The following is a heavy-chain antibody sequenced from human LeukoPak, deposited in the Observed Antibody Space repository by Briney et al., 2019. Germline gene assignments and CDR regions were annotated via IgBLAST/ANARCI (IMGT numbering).Heavy chain of an antibody. CDR3: ASGEYLLLSTYFDY. J-gene: IGHJ4*02. CDR2: ISSSSSYI. Sequence: GGSLRLSCAASGFTFSSYSMNWVRQAPGKGLEWVSSISSSSSYIYYADSVKGRFTISRDNAKNSLYLQMNSLRAEDTAVYYCASGEYLLLSTYFDYWGQGTLVTVSS. CDR1: GFTFSSYS. V-gene: IGHV3-21*01. D-gene: IGHD2-2*01.